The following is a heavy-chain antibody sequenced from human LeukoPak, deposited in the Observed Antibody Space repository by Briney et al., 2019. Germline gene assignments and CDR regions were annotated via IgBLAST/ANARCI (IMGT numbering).Heavy chain of an antibody. V-gene: IGHV4-38-2*01. D-gene: IGHD5-24*01. J-gene: IGHJ4*02. Sequence: PSETLSLTCAVSGYSISSGYYWGWIRQPPGKGLEWIGSIYYSGSTYYNPSLKSRVTISVDTSKNQFSLKLSSVTAADTAVYYCARVPRQDGYKDYWGQGTLVTVSS. CDR3: ARVPRQDGYKDY. CDR1: GYSISSGYY. CDR2: IYYSGST.